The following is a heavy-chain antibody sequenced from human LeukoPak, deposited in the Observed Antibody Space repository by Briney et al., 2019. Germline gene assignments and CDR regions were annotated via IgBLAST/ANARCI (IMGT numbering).Heavy chain of an antibody. CDR3: TRDPGVGSSSGFDY. CDR1: GYTFTNYA. D-gene: IGHD6-6*01. J-gene: IGHJ4*02. Sequence: ASVKVSCKASGYTFTNYAMNRVRQAPGQGLEWMGWIDTNTGNPTYAQDFTGRFVFSLDTSVSTTYLQISSLKAEDTAVYYCTRDPGVGSSSGFDYWGQGTLVTVSS. V-gene: IGHV7-4-1*02. CDR2: IDTNTGNP.